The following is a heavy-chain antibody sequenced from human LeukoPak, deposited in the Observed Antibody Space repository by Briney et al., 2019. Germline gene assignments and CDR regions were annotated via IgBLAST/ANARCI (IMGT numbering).Heavy chain of an antibody. D-gene: IGHD5-24*01. V-gene: IGHV3-33*08. J-gene: IGHJ6*02. Sequence: GGSLRLSCAASGFTFSSFGMHWVRQAPGKGLEWVAILSYDGSNKYYADSVKGRFTISRDNAKNSLYLQVNSLRADDTAVYYCARLQRYVSYYYYGMDVWGQGTTVTVSS. CDR3: ARLQRYVSYYYYGMDV. CDR1: GFTFSSFG. CDR2: LSYDGSNK.